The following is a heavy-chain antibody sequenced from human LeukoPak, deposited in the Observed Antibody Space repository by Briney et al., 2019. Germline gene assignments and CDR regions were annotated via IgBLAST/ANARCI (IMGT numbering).Heavy chain of an antibody. CDR3: ARDHCSANSCYEDYYNGLDV. CDR1: GYTFTAYY. J-gene: IGHJ6*02. D-gene: IGHD2-2*01. V-gene: IGHV1-2*02. Sequence: GASVKVSCKASGYTFTAYYLQWVRLAPGQGLEWMGWINAKSGGTEYAQRFQGRVTMTRDTSISIAYMELSRLRSDDTAVYYCARDHCSANSCYEDYYNGLDVWGQGTTVTVSS. CDR2: INAKSGGT.